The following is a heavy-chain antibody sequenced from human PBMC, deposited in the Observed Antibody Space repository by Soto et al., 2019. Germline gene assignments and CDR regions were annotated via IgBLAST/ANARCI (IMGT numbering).Heavy chain of an antibody. D-gene: IGHD3-10*01. CDR3: ARATLWFGEPHNYYYYGMDV. CDR1: GGSFSGYY. Sequence: ETLSLTCAVYGGSFSGYYWSWIRQPPVKGLEWIGEINHSGSTNYNPSLKSRVTISVDTSKNQFSLKLSSVTAADTAVYYCARATLWFGEPHNYYYYGMDVWGQGTTVTVSS. J-gene: IGHJ6*02. CDR2: INHSGST. V-gene: IGHV4-34*01.